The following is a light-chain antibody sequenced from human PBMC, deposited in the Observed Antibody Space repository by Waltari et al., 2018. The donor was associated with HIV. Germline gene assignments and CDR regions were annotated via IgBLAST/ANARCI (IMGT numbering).Light chain of an antibody. V-gene: IGKV4-1*01. CDR2: WAS. CDR3: QQYYSTPLT. Sequence: DIVMTQSPDSLAVSLGEGATINCKSSQSVLYSSNNKNYLAWYQQRPGHPPKLLIYWASTRESGVPDRFSGSGSGTDFTLTISSLQAEDVAVYYCQQYYSTPLTFGGGTKVEIK. CDR1: QSVLYSSNNKNY. J-gene: IGKJ4*01.